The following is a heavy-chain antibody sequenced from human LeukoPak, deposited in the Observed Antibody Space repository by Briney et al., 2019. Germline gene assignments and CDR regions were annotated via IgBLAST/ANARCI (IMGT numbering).Heavy chain of an antibody. J-gene: IGHJ5*02. CDR3: ARAGPSGYYYDSSGYYRWFDP. V-gene: IGHV3-11*01. Sequence: GGSLRLSCAASGFTFSDYYMRWIRQAPGKGLEWVSYISSSGSTIYYADSVKGRFTISRDNAKNSLYLQMNSLRAEDTAVYYCARAGPSGYYYDSSGYYRWFDPWGQGTLVTVSS. CDR1: GFTFSDYY. D-gene: IGHD3-22*01. CDR2: ISSSGSTI.